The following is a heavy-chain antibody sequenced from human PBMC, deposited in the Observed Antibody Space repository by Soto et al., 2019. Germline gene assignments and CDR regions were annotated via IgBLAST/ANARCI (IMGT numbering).Heavy chain of an antibody. CDR3: AKSDHDYGDYGELRRPYFDY. J-gene: IGHJ4*02. D-gene: IGHD4-17*01. CDR2: ISCNSGSI. CDR1: GVTFSSYA. Sequence: GGSLRLSCAASGVTFSSYAMSWVRQAPGKGLEWVSGISCNSGSIGYADSVKGRFTISRDNAKNSLYLQMNSLRAEDTALYYCAKSDHDYGDYGELRRPYFDYWGQGTLVTVSS. V-gene: IGHV3-9*01.